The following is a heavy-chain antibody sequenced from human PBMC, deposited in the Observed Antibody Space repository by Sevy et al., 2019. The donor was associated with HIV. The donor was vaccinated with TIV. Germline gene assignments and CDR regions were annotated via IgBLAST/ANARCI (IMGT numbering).Heavy chain of an antibody. Sequence: GGSLRLSCAASGFTFSTYAMSWVRQAPGKGSEWVSYISASGDSTYYADSVKGRFTISRDNSKNTLYLQMNSLRDGDTAVYYCVGRKVGDFWSGSIRGPWAGGPLFDYWGQGTLVTVSS. CDR3: VGRKVGDFWSGSIRGPWAGGPLFDY. CDR1: GFTFSTYA. V-gene: IGHV3-23*01. D-gene: IGHD3-3*01. J-gene: IGHJ4*02. CDR2: ISASGDST.